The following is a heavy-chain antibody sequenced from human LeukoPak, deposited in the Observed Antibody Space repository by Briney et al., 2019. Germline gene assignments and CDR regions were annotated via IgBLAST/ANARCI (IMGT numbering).Heavy chain of an antibody. V-gene: IGHV4-59*01. Sequence: PSETLSLTCTVSGGSISSYYWSWIRQPPGKGLEWIGYIYYSGSTNYNPSLKSRVTISVDTSKNQFSLKLSSVTAADTAVYYCAREAAMVQGQFDYWGQGTRLPVSS. CDR3: AREAAMVQGQFDY. CDR2: IYYSGST. J-gene: IGHJ4*02. D-gene: IGHD3-10*01. CDR1: GGSISSYY.